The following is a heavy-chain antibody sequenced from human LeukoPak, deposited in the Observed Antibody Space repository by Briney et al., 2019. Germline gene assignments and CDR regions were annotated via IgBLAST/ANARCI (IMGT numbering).Heavy chain of an antibody. CDR2: ISGSGGST. D-gene: IGHD3-10*01. CDR1: GFTFSSYA. V-gene: IGHV3-23*01. CDR3: ANLLWFGELNNPDAFDI. Sequence: PGGSLRLSCAASGFTFSSYAMSWVRQAPGKGLERVSAISGSGGSTYYADSVKGRFTISRDNSKNTLYLQMNSLRAEDTAVYYCANLLWFGELNNPDAFDIWGQGTMVTVSS. J-gene: IGHJ3*02.